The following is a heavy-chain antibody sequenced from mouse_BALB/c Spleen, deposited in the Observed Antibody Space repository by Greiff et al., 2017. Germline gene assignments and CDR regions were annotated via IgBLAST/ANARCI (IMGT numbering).Heavy chain of an antibody. D-gene: IGHD2-4*01. CDR2: ISSGGSYT. J-gene: IGHJ3*01. CDR3: ATIYYDYDAWFAY. CDR1: GFTFSSYA. Sequence: EVQLVESGGGLVKPGGSLKLSCAASGFTFSSYAMSWVRQSPEKRLEWVAEISSGGSYTYYPDTVTGRFTISRDNAKNTLYLEMSSLRSEDTAMYYCATIYYDYDAWFAYWGQGTLVTVSA. V-gene: IGHV5-9-4*01.